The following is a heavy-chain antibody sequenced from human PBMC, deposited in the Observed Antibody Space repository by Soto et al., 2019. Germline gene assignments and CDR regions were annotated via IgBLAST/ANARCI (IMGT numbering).Heavy chain of an antibody. CDR1: GYSIASGYY. J-gene: IGHJ6*04. CDR3: DRTFDYYGMDV. Sequence: SETLSLTCAVSGYSIASGYYWAWIRQSPGKGLEWIGSIYHAGSVYYNPSLNSRVAVSLDTSKNHFSLKLTSVTAADTAVYYCDRTFDYYGMDVWGAGTTVPVYS. V-gene: IGHV4-38-2*01. CDR2: IYHAGSV.